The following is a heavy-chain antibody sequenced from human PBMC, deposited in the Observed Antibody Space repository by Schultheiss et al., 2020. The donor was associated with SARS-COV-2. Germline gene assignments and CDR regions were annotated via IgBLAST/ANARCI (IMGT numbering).Heavy chain of an antibody. J-gene: IGHJ4*02. V-gene: IGHV3-64*04. CDR2: ISSNGGST. Sequence: GGSLRLSCSASGFTFSSYAMHWVRQAPGKGLEYVSAISSNGGSTYYADSVKGRFTISRDNSKNTLYLQMNSLRAEDTAVYYCARGPGWALNKWGQGTLVTVSS. D-gene: IGHD1-26*01. CDR1: GFTFSSYA. CDR3: ARGPGWALNK.